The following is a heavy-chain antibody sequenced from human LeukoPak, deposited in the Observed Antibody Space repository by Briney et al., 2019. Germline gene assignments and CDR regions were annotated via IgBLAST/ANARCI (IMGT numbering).Heavy chain of an antibody. CDR1: GFTFSSYW. CDR2: IWYDGSNK. CDR3: AKDKYCSGGSCYLYWYFDL. V-gene: IGHV3-33*06. D-gene: IGHD2-15*01. Sequence: GGSLRLSCAASGFTFSSYWMHWVRQAPGKGLEWVAVIWYDGSNKYYADSVKGRFTISRDNSKNTLYLQMNSLRAEDTAVYYCAKDKYCSGGSCYLYWYFDLWGRGTLVTVSS. J-gene: IGHJ2*01.